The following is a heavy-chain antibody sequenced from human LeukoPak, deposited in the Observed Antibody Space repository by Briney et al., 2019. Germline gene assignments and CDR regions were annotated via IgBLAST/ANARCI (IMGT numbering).Heavy chain of an antibody. J-gene: IGHJ4*02. V-gene: IGHV5-51*01. CDR3: ARHAYSGSYYFFGY. D-gene: IGHD1-26*01. CDR1: GYSFTNYW. Sequence: GESLKISCKGSGYSFTNYWIGWVRQMPGKGLEWMGIIYPGDSETRYSPSFQGQVTISADKSISTAYLQWSSLKASDSAMYYCARHAYSGSYYFFGYWGQGTLLTVSS. CDR2: IYPGDSET.